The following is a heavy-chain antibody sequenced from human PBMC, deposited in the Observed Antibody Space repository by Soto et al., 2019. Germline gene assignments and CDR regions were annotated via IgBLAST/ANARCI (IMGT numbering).Heavy chain of an antibody. V-gene: IGHV1-58*01. CDR3: AAGYYDSSGGGYYYYYRMDV. Sequence: SVKVSCKASGFTFTSSAVQWVRQARGQRXEWIGWIVVGSGNTNYAQKFQERVTITRDMSTSTAYMELSSLRSEDTAVYYCAAGYYDSSGGGYYYYYRMDVWGQGTTVTVSS. D-gene: IGHD3-22*01. CDR1: GFTFTSSA. CDR2: IVVGSGNT. J-gene: IGHJ6*02.